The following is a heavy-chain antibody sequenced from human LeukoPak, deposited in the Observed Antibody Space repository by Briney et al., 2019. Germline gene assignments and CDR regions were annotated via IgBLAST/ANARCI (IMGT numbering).Heavy chain of an antibody. J-gene: IGHJ6*03. CDR1: GGSISSGSYY. V-gene: IGHV4-61*02. Sequence: PSQTLSLTCTVSGGSISSGSYYWSWIRQPAGKGLEWIGRIHTSGSTNYNPSLKSRVTISVDTSKNQFSLKLSSVTAADTAVYYCARGVLVHKYYYYYYMDVWGKGTTVTVSS. CDR2: IHTSGST. D-gene: IGHD2-8*02. CDR3: ARGVLVHKYYYYYYMDV.